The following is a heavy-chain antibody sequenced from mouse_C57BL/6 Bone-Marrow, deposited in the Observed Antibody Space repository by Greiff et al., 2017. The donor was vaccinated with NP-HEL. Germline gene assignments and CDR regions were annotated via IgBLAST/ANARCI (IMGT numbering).Heavy chain of an antibody. CDR3: ARRRVTTVVAKGGFDY. CDR2: IYPRSGNT. V-gene: IGHV1-81*01. CDR1: GYTFTSYG. D-gene: IGHD1-1*01. J-gene: IGHJ2*01. Sequence: QVQLQQSGAELARPGASVKLSCKASGYTFTSYGISWVKQRTGQGLEWIGEIYPRSGNTYYNEKFKGKATLTADESSSTAYMELRSLTSEDSAVYFCARRRVTTVVAKGGFDYWGQGTTLTVSS.